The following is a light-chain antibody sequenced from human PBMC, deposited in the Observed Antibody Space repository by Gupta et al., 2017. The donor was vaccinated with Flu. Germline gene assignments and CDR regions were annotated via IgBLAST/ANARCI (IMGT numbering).Light chain of an antibody. V-gene: IGLV2-14*01. CDR3: NSYTDTSTFYV. CDR2: DVN. CDR1: SSDVGGYNF. J-gene: IGLJ1*01. Sequence: QSALTQPAPVSGSPGQSITISCTGTSSDVGGYNFVSWYQQRPGKAPKLMIYDVNNRPAGVSNRFSGSKSGNTASLTISGLQAEDETDYYCNSYTDTSTFYVFGTGTKVTVV.